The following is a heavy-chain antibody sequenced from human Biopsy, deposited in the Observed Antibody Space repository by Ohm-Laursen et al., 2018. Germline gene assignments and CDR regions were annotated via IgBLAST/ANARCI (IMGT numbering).Heavy chain of an antibody. J-gene: IGHJ4*02. D-gene: IGHD6-25*01. CDR3: EREAAIIDPRARAFDY. CDR1: GGSISSDY. Sequence: SDTLSLTCSVSGGSISSDYWSWIWMTPGKGLGWDGNIYYCGSTNYNPYLKSRITISVDTSKNQYSLRLNSVTAAVTAVYYCEREAAIIDPRARAFDYWGQGTLVTVSS. CDR2: IYYCGST. V-gene: IGHV4-59*01.